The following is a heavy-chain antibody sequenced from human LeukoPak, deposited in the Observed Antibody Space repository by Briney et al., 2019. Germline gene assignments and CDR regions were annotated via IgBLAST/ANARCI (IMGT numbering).Heavy chain of an antibody. CDR3: ASLGYDPSSSSPYAFDY. D-gene: IGHD6-6*01. Sequence: SETLSLTCAVYGGSFSGYYWSWIRQPPGKGLEWIGEINHSGSTNYNPSLKSRVTISVDTSKNQFSLKLSSVTAADTAVYYCASLGYDPSSSSPYAFDYWGQGTLVTVSS. CDR1: GGSFSGYY. CDR2: INHSGST. V-gene: IGHV4-34*01. J-gene: IGHJ4*02.